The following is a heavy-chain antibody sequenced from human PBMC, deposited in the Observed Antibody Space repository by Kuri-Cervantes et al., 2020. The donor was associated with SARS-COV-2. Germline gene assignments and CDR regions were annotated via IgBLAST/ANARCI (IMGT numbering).Heavy chain of an antibody. CDR2: IYYNGNG. Sequence: ESLKISCTVSGGSISSYYWTWVRQPPGKGLEFIGYIYYNGNGYNPSLESRVTMSLDTSRNQFSLRLTSVTPADTAVYYCARATSFTSTYYYFDSWGQGNLVTVSS. CDR3: ARATSFTSTYYYFDS. V-gene: IGHV4-59*01. CDR1: GGSISSYY. D-gene: IGHD2-2*01. J-gene: IGHJ4*02.